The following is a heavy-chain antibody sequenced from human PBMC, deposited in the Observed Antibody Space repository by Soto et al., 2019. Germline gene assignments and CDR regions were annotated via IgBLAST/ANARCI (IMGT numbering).Heavy chain of an antibody. V-gene: IGHV4-30-4*01. D-gene: IGHD1-26*01. CDR2: IYNTGST. CDR1: GGSISSADYY. J-gene: IGHJ4*02. CDR3: ARGSSGDKVDY. Sequence: QVQLQEPGPRLVEPSQTLSLTCTVSGGSISSADYYWSWIRQPPGTGLEWIGHIYNTGSTYSNPSLQXRXPXSXXMSKTQFSLKLSSVTAADTAVYYCARGSSGDKVDYWGQGTLVTVSS.